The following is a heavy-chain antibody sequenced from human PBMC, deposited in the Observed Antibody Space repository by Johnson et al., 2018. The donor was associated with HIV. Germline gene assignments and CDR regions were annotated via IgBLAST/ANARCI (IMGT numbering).Heavy chain of an antibody. CDR2: IWYDGSNK. CDR3: ARDCSYGSNDAFDI. V-gene: IGHV3-33*01. CDR1: GFNFSNYG. J-gene: IGHJ3*02. D-gene: IGHD5-18*01. Sequence: QVQLVESGGGVVQPGRSLRLSCAASGFNFSNYGMYWVRHAPGKGLEWVAVIWYDGSNKYYVDSVKGRFTISRDNAKNSLYLQMNSLRAEDTAVYYCARDCSYGSNDAFDIWGQGTMVTVSS.